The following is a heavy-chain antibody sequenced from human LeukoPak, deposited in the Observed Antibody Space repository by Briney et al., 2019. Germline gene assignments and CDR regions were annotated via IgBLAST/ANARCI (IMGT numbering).Heavy chain of an antibody. J-gene: IGHJ4*02. CDR3: AREVVSIPSYFES. Sequence: PGGSLRLSCAASGFTVSSSYMYWVRQAPGKGLVWVSFFYRGETTYYAESVRGRFTISRDISKNTLYLLMNSLIPEDTAVYYCAREVVSIPSYFESWGQGTRVTVSS. D-gene: IGHD2-15*01. CDR2: FYRGETT. CDR1: GFTVSSSY. V-gene: IGHV3-53*01.